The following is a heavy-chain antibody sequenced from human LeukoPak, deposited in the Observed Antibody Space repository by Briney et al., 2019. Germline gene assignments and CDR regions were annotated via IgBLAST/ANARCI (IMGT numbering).Heavy chain of an antibody. CDR3: AAGYSSGWVNWFDP. D-gene: IGHD6-19*01. J-gene: IGHJ5*02. Sequence: GGSLRLSCAASGFTFSSYSMNWVRQAPGKGLEWVSHISSSISTIYYADSVKGRFTISRDNAKNSLYLQMNSLRDEDTAVYYCAAGYSSGWVNWFDPWGQGTLVTVSS. V-gene: IGHV3-48*02. CDR2: ISSSISTI. CDR1: GFTFSSYS.